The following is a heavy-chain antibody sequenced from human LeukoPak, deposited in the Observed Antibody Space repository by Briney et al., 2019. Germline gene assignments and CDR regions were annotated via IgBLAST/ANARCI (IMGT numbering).Heavy chain of an antibody. Sequence: PSQTLSLTCTVSGGSISSGGYYWSWIRQHPGKGLEWIGYIYYSGSTYYNPSLKSRVTISVDTSKNQSSLKLSSVTAADTAVYYCARVPGVRGVWFDPWGQGTLVTVSS. CDR1: GGSISSGGYY. CDR3: ARVPGVRGVWFDP. J-gene: IGHJ5*02. V-gene: IGHV4-31*03. D-gene: IGHD3-10*01. CDR2: IYYSGST.